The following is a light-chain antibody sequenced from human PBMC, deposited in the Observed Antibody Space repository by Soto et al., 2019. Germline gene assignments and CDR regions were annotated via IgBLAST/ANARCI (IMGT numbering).Light chain of an antibody. Sequence: DIQMTQSPSSLSASVGDRVTISCRARQSITNYLNWYQQKPGKAPKFLIYTSSNLQGGVPSRFSGSGSGTDFTLTISSLQPEDFATYFCQPSFITPPIFVPGTKVDV. CDR2: TSS. CDR1: QSITNY. V-gene: IGKV1-39*01. CDR3: QPSFITPPI. J-gene: IGKJ3*01.